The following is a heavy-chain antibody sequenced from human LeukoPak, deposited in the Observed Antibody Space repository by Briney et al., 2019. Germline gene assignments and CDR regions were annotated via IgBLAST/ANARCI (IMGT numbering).Heavy chain of an antibody. Sequence: SETLSLTCTVSGGSISSYYWSWIRQPPGKGLEWIGYIYYSGSTNCNPSLKSRVTISVDTSKNQFSLKLSSVTAADTAVYYCARRDRELDYWGQGTLVTVSS. CDR1: GGSISSYY. CDR3: ARRDRELDY. V-gene: IGHV4-59*01. D-gene: IGHD1-7*01. J-gene: IGHJ4*02. CDR2: IYYSGST.